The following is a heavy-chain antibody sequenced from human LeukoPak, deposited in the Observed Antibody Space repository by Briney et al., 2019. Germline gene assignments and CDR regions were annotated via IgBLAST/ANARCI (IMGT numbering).Heavy chain of an antibody. D-gene: IGHD3-3*01. Sequence: SVKVSCKASGGTFSSHSINWLRQAPGQGLAWMGRIIPILNIPNYAQKFQGRVTLTADKSTSTAYMELSSLTSEDMAVYYCARGRLEWATSFHSWGQGPLVPVSS. J-gene: IGHJ4*02. CDR2: IIPILNIP. V-gene: IGHV1-69*02. CDR3: ARGRLEWATSFHS. CDR1: GGTFSSHS.